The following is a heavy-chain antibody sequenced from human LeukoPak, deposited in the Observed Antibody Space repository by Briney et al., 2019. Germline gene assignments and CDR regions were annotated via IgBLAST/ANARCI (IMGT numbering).Heavy chain of an antibody. J-gene: IGHJ4*02. CDR1: GGTFSSYA. CDR2: IIPILATE. Sequence: ASVKVSCKASGGTFSSYAFSWVRQAPEQGLEWMGRIIPILATEFYAQKVQDRLTITADPSTSTAYMELSSLRSDDTAVYYCARDRRAAGGFFSPEYWGQGTQVTVSS. V-gene: IGHV1-69*11. D-gene: IGHD6-13*01. CDR3: ARDRRAAGGFFSPEY.